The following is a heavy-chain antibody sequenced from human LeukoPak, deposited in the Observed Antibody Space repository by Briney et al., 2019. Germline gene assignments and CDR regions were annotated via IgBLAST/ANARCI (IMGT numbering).Heavy chain of an antibody. V-gene: IGHV1-18*01. J-gene: IGHJ6*02. D-gene: IGHD3-10*01. CDR3: ARGLMGSGSYFYYYYGMDV. CDR1: GYTFTSYG. Sequence: ASVKVSCKASGYTFTSYGISWVRQAPGQGLEWMGWISAYNGNTNYAQKLQGRVTMTTDTSTSTAYMELRSLRSDDTAVYYCARGLMGSGSYFYYYYGMDVWGQGTTVTVSS. CDR2: ISAYNGNT.